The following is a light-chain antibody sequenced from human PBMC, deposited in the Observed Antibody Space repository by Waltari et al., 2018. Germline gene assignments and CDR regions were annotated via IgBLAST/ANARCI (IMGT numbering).Light chain of an antibody. CDR1: QSVGRT. J-gene: IGKJ1*01. Sequence: IVLTQSPGTLSLSPGERATLSCRASQSVGRTLAWYQQKPGQAPRLLIYGASIRATCIPDRFSGGGSGTDFSLGINRLEPEDFAVYYCQHYVSLPATFGQGTKVEIK. CDR2: GAS. V-gene: IGKV3-20*01. CDR3: QHYVSLPAT.